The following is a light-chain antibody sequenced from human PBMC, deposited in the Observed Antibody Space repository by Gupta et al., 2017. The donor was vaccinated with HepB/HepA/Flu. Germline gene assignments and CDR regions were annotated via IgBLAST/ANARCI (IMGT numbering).Light chain of an antibody. V-gene: IGLV1-40*01. J-gene: IGLJ2*01. CDR3: QSYDSSLSGVV. CDR1: SSNIGAGYD. Sequence: QSVLTQPPSVSAAPGQRVTISRTGSSSNIGAGYDVHWYQQLPGTAPKLLIYSNSNRPSGVPDRFSGSKSGTSASLAITGLRAEDEADYYCQSYDSSLSGVVFGGGTKLTVL. CDR2: SNS.